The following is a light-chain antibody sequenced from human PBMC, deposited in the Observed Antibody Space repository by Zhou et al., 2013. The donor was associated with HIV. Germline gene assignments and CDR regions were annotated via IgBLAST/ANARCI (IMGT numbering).Light chain of an antibody. V-gene: IGKV3-20*01. J-gene: IGKJ3*01. CDR2: GTS. Sequence: EIVLTQSPGIMSLSPGDSASFSCRASQRISSYNLAWHQHKPDQAPRLLIYGTSNRATGIPDRFSGSGSGTDFTLTISRLEPEDFAVYFCQQYGTSPTTFGPGTKVDF. CDR1: QRISSYN. CDR3: QQYGTSPTT.